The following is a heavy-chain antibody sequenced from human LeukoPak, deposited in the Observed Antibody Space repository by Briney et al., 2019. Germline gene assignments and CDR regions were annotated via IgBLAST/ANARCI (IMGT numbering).Heavy chain of an antibody. V-gene: IGHV3-23*01. Sequence: PGGSLRLSCAASGFTFSSYAMNWVRQAPGKGLAWVSGINNSGGSTYYADSVKGRFTISRDNANNSLHLQMNSLRVEDTGIYFCARGSTFGGVISDFWGQGTLVTVSS. D-gene: IGHD3-16*02. CDR3: ARGSTFGGVISDF. CDR1: GFTFSSYA. CDR2: INNSGGST. J-gene: IGHJ4*02.